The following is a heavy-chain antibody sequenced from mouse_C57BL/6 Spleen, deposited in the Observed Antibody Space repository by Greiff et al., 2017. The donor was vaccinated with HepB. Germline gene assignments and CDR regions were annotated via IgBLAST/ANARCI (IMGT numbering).Heavy chain of an antibody. J-gene: IGHJ2*01. CDR1: GYTFTSYW. Sequence: EVQLQQSGTVLARPGASVKMSCKTSGYTFTSYWMHWVKQRPGQGLEWIGAIYPGNSDTSYNQKFKGKAKLTAVTSASTAYMELSSLTNEDSAVYYCTRITTVVAYFDYWGQGTTLTVSS. D-gene: IGHD1-1*01. CDR2: IYPGNSDT. CDR3: TRITTVVAYFDY. V-gene: IGHV1-5*01.